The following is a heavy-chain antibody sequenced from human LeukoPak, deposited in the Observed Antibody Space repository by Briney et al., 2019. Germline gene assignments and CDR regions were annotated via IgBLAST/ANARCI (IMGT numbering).Heavy chain of an antibody. CDR3: ARGHHYFVSGSYYNF. Sequence: ASVKVSCEASGYSFTGYYMHWVRQAPGQGLEWMGWINPNSGGTNYAQKFQGRVTMTRDTSISTAYMELSRLRSDDTAVFYCARGHHYFVSGSYYNFWGQGTLVTVSS. D-gene: IGHD3-10*01. V-gene: IGHV1-2*02. J-gene: IGHJ4*02. CDR1: GYSFTGYY. CDR2: INPNSGGT.